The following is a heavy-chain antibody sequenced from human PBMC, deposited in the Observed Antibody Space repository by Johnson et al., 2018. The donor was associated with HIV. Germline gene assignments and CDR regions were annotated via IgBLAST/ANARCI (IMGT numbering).Heavy chain of an antibody. Sequence: QVLLVESGGGLVQPGGSLRLSCAASGFTFSSYAMHWVRQAPGKGLEWVAVISYDGSNKYYADSVKGRFTISRDNSKNTLYLQMNSLRAEDTAIYYCAKDQGGVPSAWSAFDIWGQGTTVTVSS. CDR2: ISYDGSNK. CDR3: AKDQGGVPSAWSAFDI. CDR1: GFTFSSYA. D-gene: IGHD6-19*01. V-gene: IGHV3-30*04. J-gene: IGHJ3*02.